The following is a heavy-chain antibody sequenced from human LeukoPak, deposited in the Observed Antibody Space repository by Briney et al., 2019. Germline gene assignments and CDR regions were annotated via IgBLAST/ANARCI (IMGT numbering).Heavy chain of an antibody. V-gene: IGHV4-39*07. Sequence: PSETLSLTCTVSGGSISSSSYYWGWIRQPPGKGLEWIGSIYYSGSTYYNPSLKSRVTISVDTSKNQFSLKLSSVTAADTAVYYCARASPSSVDFWSGYYPNYFDYWGQGTLVTVSS. CDR1: GGSISSSSYY. J-gene: IGHJ4*02. CDR2: IYYSGST. CDR3: ARASPSSVDFWSGYYPNYFDY. D-gene: IGHD3-3*01.